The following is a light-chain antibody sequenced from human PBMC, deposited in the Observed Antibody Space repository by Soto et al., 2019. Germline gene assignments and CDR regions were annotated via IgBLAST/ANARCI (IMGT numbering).Light chain of an antibody. V-gene: IGLV2-14*01. CDR1: NSDVGGYNF. CDR2: DVS. J-gene: IGLJ1*01. Sequence: QSALAQPASVSGSPGESNTISCTGTNSDVGGYNFVSWYQQHPGKAPKLMIYDVSNRPSGVSNRFSGSKSGNTASLTISGLQTEDDADYYCSSYTRSTTDVFGTGTKVTVL. CDR3: SSYTRSTTDV.